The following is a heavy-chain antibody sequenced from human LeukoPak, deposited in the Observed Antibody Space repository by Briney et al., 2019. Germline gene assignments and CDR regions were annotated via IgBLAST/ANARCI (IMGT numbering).Heavy chain of an antibody. Sequence: SETLSLTCTVSGGSVSNDNYYWSWIRQPPGKGLEWIGYIYYSGSTNYSPSLKSRVTISVDTSKSQFSLHLNSLTAADTAVYYCARTRSGYLGCDIWGQGTMVTVSS. CDR2: IYYSGST. V-gene: IGHV4-61*01. D-gene: IGHD3-22*01. CDR1: GGSVSNDNYY. J-gene: IGHJ3*02. CDR3: ARTRSGYLGCDI.